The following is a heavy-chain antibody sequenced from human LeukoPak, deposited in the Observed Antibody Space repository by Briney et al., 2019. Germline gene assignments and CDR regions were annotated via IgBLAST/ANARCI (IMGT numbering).Heavy chain of an antibody. CDR3: AREMSDAVTWGWYFDL. CDR2: IGTKGDT. V-gene: IGHV3-13*01. J-gene: IGHJ2*01. Sequence: GGSLRLSCAASGLSFSSYDMHWVRQATGKGLEWVSAIGTKGDTYYSDSVRGRFTISRENGKNSLYLQMNSLRAGDTAVYYCAREMSDAVTWGWYFDLWGRGTLVTVSS. CDR1: GLSFSSYD. D-gene: IGHD4-17*01.